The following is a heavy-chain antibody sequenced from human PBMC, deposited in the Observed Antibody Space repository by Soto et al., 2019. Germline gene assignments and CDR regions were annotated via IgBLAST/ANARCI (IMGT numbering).Heavy chain of an antibody. CDR1: GGSISSSSYY. CDR2: IYYSGST. CDR3: ANHDTTPQNRY. V-gene: IGHV4-39*01. D-gene: IGHD3-22*01. Sequence: SETLSRTCTVSGGSISSSSYYWGWIRQPPGKGLEWIGRIYYSGSTYYNPSLKSRVTISVDTSKNQFSLKLSCVTAADTPVYGCANHDTTPQNRYWCQGTLVTVSS. J-gene: IGHJ4*01.